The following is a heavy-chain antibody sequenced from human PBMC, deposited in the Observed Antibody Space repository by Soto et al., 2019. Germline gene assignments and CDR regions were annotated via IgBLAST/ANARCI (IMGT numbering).Heavy chain of an antibody. J-gene: IGHJ3*02. D-gene: IGHD3-10*01. CDR3: AKIRGAWGYVFDI. CDR2: ITNTDYTT. Sequence: LILSCTAPGFTFSDYYMSWIRQAPGKGLEWVSYITNTDYTTKYADSVKGRFTMSRDNAKKSPSLQMDSLRAEDTAVYYCAKIRGAWGYVFDIWGQGTMVTVSS. CDR1: GFTFSDYY. V-gene: IGHV3-11*04.